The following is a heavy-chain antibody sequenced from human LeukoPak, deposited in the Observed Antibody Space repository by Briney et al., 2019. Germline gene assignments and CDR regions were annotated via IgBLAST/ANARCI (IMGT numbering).Heavy chain of an antibody. J-gene: IGHJ4*02. CDR3: ASTALGYCSSTSCFTPHYFDY. CDR2: IYYSGST. D-gene: IGHD2-2*01. V-gene: IGHV4-39*01. CDR1: GGSISSSSYY. Sequence: SETLSLTCTVSGGSISSSSYYWGWIRQPPGKGLEWIGSIYYSGSTYYNPSLKSRVTISVDTSKNQFSLKLSSVTAADTAVYYCASTALGYCSSTSCFTPHYFDYRGQGTLVTVSS.